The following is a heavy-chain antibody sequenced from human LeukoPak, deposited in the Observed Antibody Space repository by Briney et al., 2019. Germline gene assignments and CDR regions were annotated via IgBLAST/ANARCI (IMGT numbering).Heavy chain of an antibody. Sequence: GGSLGLSCAASGFTFSSYGMHWVRQAPGKGLEWVAVIWYDGSNKYYADSVKGRFTISRDNSKNTLYLQMNSLRAEDTAVYYCARAGPPYCSGGSCYVPSYFDYWGQGTLVTVSS. CDR3: ARAGPPYCSGGSCYVPSYFDY. CDR2: IWYDGSNK. CDR1: GFTFSSYG. V-gene: IGHV3-33*01. D-gene: IGHD2-15*01. J-gene: IGHJ4*02.